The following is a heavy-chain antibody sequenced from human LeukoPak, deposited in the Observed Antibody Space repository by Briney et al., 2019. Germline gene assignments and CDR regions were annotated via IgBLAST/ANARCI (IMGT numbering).Heavy chain of an antibody. D-gene: IGHD5-18*01. CDR1: GFTFSSYG. Sequence: PGGSLRLSCAASGFTFSSYGMSWVRQAPGKGLEWVSAISGSGGSTYYADSVKGRFTISRDNSKNTLYLQMNSLRAEDTAVYYCANCPRIQLSNYYYYYMDVWGKGTTVTISS. J-gene: IGHJ6*03. CDR3: ANCPRIQLSNYYYYYMDV. CDR2: ISGSGGST. V-gene: IGHV3-23*01.